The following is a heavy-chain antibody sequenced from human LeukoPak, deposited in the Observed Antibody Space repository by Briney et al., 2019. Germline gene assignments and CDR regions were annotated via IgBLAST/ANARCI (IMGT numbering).Heavy chain of an antibody. V-gene: IGHV3-23*01. CDR3: AKEIYGDSTGGRFQD. D-gene: IGHD4-17*01. Sequence: GGSLRLSCAASGFTFSSYAMSWVRQAPGEGLGWVSVISGSGGSTYYADSVKGRFTLSRDNSKNTLYLQMNSLRAEDTAVYYCAKEIYGDSTGGRFQDWGQGTLVTVSS. CDR2: ISGSGGST. CDR1: GFTFSSYA. J-gene: IGHJ1*01.